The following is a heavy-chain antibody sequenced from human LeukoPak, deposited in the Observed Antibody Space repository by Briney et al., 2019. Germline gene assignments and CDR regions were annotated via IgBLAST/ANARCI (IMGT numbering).Heavy chain of an antibody. D-gene: IGHD6-19*01. CDR3: ATLTVASSFDY. CDR1: GFTFSRNW. Sequence: GGSLRLSCAASGFTFSRNWMSWVRQAPGKGLEWLANIKQDGSQKYYVGSVKGRFTISRDNAKNSLYLQMDNLRAEDTAVYYCATLTVASSFDYWGQGTLVTVSS. J-gene: IGHJ4*02. V-gene: IGHV3-7*01. CDR2: IKQDGSQK.